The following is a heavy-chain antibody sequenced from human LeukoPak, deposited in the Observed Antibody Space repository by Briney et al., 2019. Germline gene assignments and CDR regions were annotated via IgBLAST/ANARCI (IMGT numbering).Heavy chain of an antibody. J-gene: IGHJ3*02. Sequence: GGSLRLSCAASGFIFRYHDMHWVRQAPGKGLEFVSSIGAAGAHTFYADSVKGRFTISRDNFQSTMYLQMDGLRPEDSAVYYCARELGGTKTGGFDIWGQGTVVTVSS. CDR3: ARELGGTKTGGFDI. D-gene: IGHD1-14*01. CDR1: GFIFRYHD. V-gene: IGHV3-64*02. CDR2: IGAAGAHT.